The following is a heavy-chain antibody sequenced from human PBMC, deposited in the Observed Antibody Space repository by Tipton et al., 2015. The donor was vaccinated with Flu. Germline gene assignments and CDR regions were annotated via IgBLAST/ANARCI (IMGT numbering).Heavy chain of an antibody. CDR1: GFTFTDFE. Sequence: SLRLSCAASGFTFTDFEMNWVRQAPGRGLEWVAYISNTGHTIYYTASVQGRFTISRDNAKKSVFLQMNSLRAEDTAVYYCARDHPPSITVLGEITDYFGMAVWGQGTTVTVSS. CDR3: ARDHPPSITVLGEITDYFGMAV. D-gene: IGHD3-3*01. J-gene: IGHJ6*02. CDR2: ISNTGHTI. V-gene: IGHV3-48*03.